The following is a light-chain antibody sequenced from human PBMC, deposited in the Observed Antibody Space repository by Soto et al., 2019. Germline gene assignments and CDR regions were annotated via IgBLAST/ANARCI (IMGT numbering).Light chain of an antibody. Sequence: QAVVTQEPSLTVSPGGTVSLTCASSIGAVASTHYPNWFQQKPGQPPRALIYRATNRHSWTPARFSGSLFGGKAVLTLSGVQPEDEAEYFALPYFGGFQPWVFGGGTQLTVL. V-gene: IGLV7-43*01. CDR1: IGAVASTHY. CDR2: RAT. J-gene: IGLJ3*02. CDR3: LPYFGGFQPWV.